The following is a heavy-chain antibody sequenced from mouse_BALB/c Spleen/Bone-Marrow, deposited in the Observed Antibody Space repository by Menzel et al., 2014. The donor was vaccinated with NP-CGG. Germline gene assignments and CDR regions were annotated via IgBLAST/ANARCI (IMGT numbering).Heavy chain of an antibody. D-gene: IGHD2-12*01. CDR2: IWSGGST. CDR3: ARSRYDRGFAY. Sequence: QVQLQQSGPGLVQPSQSLSITCTVSGFSLTSYGVHWVRQSPGKGLEWLGVIWSGGSTDYNAAFISRLSISKDNSKSQVFLKKNSLPAEDTAIYYWARSRYDRGFAYWGQGTLVTVSA. J-gene: IGHJ3*01. V-gene: IGHV2-4-1*01. CDR1: GFSLTSYG.